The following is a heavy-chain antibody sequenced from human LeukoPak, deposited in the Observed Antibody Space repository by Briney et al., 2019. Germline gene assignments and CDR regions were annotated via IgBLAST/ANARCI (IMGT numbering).Heavy chain of an antibody. V-gene: IGHV4-39*02. Sequence: SETLSVTCSVSGDSISSTLYYWVWIRHPPGKRLVRIGRIFYTGGSSYSPSLKSRVTIFVDTSKSHFSLNLRSVSAADTAVYYCARGPVRARYYFDFWGQGTLVTVSS. CDR1: GDSISSTLYY. CDR2: IFYTGGS. J-gene: IGHJ4*02. D-gene: IGHD1-1*01. CDR3: ARGPVRARYYFDF.